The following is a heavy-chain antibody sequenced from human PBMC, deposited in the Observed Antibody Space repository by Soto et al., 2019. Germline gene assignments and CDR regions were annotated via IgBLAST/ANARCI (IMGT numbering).Heavy chain of an antibody. CDR2: VSPNGQGI. CDR3: AKDREYHRDYFHY. V-gene: IGHV3-23*01. J-gene: IGHJ4*02. CDR1: DFTLSYYG. Sequence: SXRLSCASSDFTLSYYGMSLVRHAPGKGLEWVSAVSPNGQGIYYADSVRGRFTISRDISKNTFFLHMDSLRAEDTAVYYCAKDREYHRDYFHYWAREPWSPSTQ. D-gene: IGHD6-6*01.